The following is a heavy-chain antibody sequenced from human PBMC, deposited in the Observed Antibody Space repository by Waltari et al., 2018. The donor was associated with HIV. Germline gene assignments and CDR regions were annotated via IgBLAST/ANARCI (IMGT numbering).Heavy chain of an antibody. Sequence: GSLRLSCAASGFTFSDYYMSWIRQAPGKGLEWVSYISSSGSTIYYADSVKGRFTISRDNAKNSLYLQMNSLRAEDTAVYYCASEYSYGPRPPGYYYYGMDVWGQGTTVTVSS. CDR1: GFTFSDYY. CDR3: ASEYSYGPRPPGYYYYGMDV. J-gene: IGHJ6*02. V-gene: IGHV3-11*01. CDR2: ISSSGSTI. D-gene: IGHD5-18*01.